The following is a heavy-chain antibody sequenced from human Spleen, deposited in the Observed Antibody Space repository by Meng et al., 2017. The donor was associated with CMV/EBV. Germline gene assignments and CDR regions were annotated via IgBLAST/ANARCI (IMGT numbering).Heavy chain of an antibody. D-gene: IGHD4-23*01. Sequence: QVQLQQSGPGLVKPSQPLSLTCAISGDIVPSNSAAWHWIRQSPSRGLEWLGRTYYRSKWYHEYAVSVKSRITISPDTPKNQFSLQLNSMTPEDTAVYYCARGINGGCGDWGQGTLVTVSS. V-gene: IGHV6-1*01. CDR2: TYYRSKWYH. CDR3: ARGINGGCGD. CDR1: GDIVPSNSAA. J-gene: IGHJ4*02.